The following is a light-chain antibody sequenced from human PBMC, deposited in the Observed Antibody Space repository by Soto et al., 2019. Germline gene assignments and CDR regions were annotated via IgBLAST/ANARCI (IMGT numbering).Light chain of an antibody. V-gene: IGKV2-28*01. CDR3: QHYNSYRWA. CDR2: LGS. Sequence: DIVMTQSPLSLPVTPGEPASISCRSSQSLLHSNGYNYLDWYLQKPGQSPQLLIYLGSNRASGVPDRFSGSGSGTEFTLTIGSLQPDDFATYYCQHYNSYRWAFGQVTKVDSK. J-gene: IGKJ1*01. CDR1: QSLLHSNGYNY.